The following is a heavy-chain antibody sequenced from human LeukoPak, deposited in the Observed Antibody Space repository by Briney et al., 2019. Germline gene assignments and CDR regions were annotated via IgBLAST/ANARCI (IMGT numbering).Heavy chain of an antibody. J-gene: IGHJ3*02. CDR3: AGVVIRDAFDI. Sequence: SETLSLTCTVSGGSISSGDYYWSWIRQPPGKGLEWIGYIYYSGSTYYNPSLKSRVTISVDTSKNQFSLKLSSVTAADTAVYYCAGVVIRDAFDIWGQGTMVTVSS. CDR2: IYYSGST. V-gene: IGHV4-30-4*01. CDR1: GGSISSGDYY. D-gene: IGHD3-22*01.